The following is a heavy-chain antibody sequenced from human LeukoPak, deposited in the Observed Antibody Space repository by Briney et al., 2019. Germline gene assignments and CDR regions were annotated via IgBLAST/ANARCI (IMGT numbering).Heavy chain of an antibody. CDR3: ARALMAWYYDSSGTTRYFDY. D-gene: IGHD3-22*01. CDR2: ISYDGSNK. Sequence: GGSLRLSCAASGFTFSSYSMNWVRQAPGKGLEWVAVISYDGSNKYYADSVKGRFTISRDNSKNTVYLQMNSLRAEDTAVYYCARALMAWYYDSSGTTRYFDYWGQGTLVTVSS. CDR1: GFTFSSYS. J-gene: IGHJ4*02. V-gene: IGHV3-30*03.